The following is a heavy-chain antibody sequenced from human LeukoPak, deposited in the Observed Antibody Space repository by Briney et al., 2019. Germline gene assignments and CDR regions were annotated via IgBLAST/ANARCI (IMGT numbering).Heavy chain of an antibody. J-gene: IGHJ3*02. Sequence: SVKVSCKASGGTFSSYAISWVRQAPGQGLEWMGGIIPIFGTANYAQKFQGRVTITADKSTSTAYMELSSLRSEDTAVYYCARSRRYYYDSSGYRDAFDIWGQGTMVTVSS. CDR2: IIPIFGTA. D-gene: IGHD3-22*01. CDR3: ARSRRYYYDSSGYRDAFDI. V-gene: IGHV1-69*06. CDR1: GGTFSSYA.